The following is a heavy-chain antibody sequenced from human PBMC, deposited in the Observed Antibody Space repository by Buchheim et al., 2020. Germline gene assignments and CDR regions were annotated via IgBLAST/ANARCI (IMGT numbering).Heavy chain of an antibody. Sequence: EVQLVESGGGLVQPGGSLRLSCAASGFTFSSYSMHWVRQAPGKGLEWVSYISSSSSTIYYADSVKGRFTISKDDAKNSLYLKMNSMRVEDRAVYYCERDLGWMERTGYWGQGTL. CDR1: GFTFSSYS. D-gene: IGHD1-1*01. V-gene: IGHV3-48*01. J-gene: IGHJ4*02. CDR2: ISSSSSTI. CDR3: ERDLGWMERTGY.